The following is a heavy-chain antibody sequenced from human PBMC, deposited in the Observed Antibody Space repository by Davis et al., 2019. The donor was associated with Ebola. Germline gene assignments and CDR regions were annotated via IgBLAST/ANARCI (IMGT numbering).Heavy chain of an antibody. CDR3: AKNSRAGRSQPYGMDV. J-gene: IGHJ6*02. Sequence: PGGSLRLSCAASGFTFSNFGMHWVRQAPGKGLEWVAFIRHDGSDKFYGDSVKGRFTISRDNPQNTLYLQMNSLRTEDTAVYYCAKNSRAGRSQPYGMDVWGLGTTVTASS. V-gene: IGHV3-30*02. CDR2: IRHDGSDK. D-gene: IGHD6-19*01. CDR1: GFTFSNFG.